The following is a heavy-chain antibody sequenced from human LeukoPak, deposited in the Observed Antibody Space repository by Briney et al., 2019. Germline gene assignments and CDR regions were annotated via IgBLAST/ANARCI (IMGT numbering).Heavy chain of an antibody. Sequence: ASVNVSCKASGYTFTGYYMHWVRQAPGQGLEWMGWINPNSGGTNYAQKFQGKVTMTRDTSISTAYMELSRLRSDDTAVYYCARAAAGLDAFDIWGQGAMVTVSS. D-gene: IGHD6-13*01. J-gene: IGHJ3*02. V-gene: IGHV1-2*02. CDR1: GYTFTGYY. CDR2: INPNSGGT. CDR3: ARAAAGLDAFDI.